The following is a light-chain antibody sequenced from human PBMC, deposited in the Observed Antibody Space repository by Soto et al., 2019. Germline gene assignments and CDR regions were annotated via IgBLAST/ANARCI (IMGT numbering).Light chain of an antibody. V-gene: IGLV2-23*02. Sequence: QSVLTQPASVSGSPGQSITISCTGTSSDVGSYNLVSWYQQHPGKAPKLMIYEVSKRPSGVSNRFSGSKSGNTASLTISGIQAEDEADYYCCSYADRSTIWVFGGGTKLTVL. CDR2: EVS. CDR1: SSDVGSYNL. CDR3: CSYADRSTIWV. J-gene: IGLJ3*02.